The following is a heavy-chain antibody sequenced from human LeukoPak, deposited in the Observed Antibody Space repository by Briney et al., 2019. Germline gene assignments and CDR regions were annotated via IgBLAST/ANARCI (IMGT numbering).Heavy chain of an antibody. CDR2: INPNSGGT. J-gene: IGHJ4*02. Sequence: WASVKVSCKASGYTFIGYYIHWVRQAPGQGLEWMGWINPNSGGTNYAQKFQGRVTMTRDTSISTAYMELSRLRSDDTAVYYCARAYLRFLEWLPSPFDYWGQGTLVTVSS. V-gene: IGHV1-2*02. CDR3: ARAYLRFLEWLPSPFDY. D-gene: IGHD3-3*01. CDR1: GYTFIGYY.